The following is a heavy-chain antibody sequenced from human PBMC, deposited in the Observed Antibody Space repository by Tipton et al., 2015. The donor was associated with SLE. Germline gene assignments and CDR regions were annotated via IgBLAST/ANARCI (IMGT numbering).Heavy chain of an antibody. V-gene: IGHV3-20*04. CDR2: INWNAGSI. J-gene: IGHJ6*02. CDR1: GFTFSSYA. Sequence: SLRLSCAASGFTFSSYAMSWVRQVPGKGLEWVSGINWNAGSIGCADSVKGRFTISRDNAKNSLYLQMNSLRAEDTALYYCARVGAARPYYYGMDVWGQGTTVTVS. D-gene: IGHD6-6*01. CDR3: ARVGAARPYYYGMDV.